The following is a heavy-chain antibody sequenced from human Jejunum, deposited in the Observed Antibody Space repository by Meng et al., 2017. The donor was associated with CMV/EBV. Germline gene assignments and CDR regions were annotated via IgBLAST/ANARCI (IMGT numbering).Heavy chain of an antibody. Sequence: SGFTFGHFYMRWIRQAPGEGLEWLAYISSSGSTTFYADSAKGRFAISRDNAKNLLYLEMNSLRVEDTAVYYCVRESDLSGSYLSHWGQGTLVTVSS. CDR3: VRESDLSGSYLSH. J-gene: IGHJ4*02. V-gene: IGHV3-11*04. CDR2: ISSSGSTT. D-gene: IGHD1-26*01. CDR1: GFTFGHFY.